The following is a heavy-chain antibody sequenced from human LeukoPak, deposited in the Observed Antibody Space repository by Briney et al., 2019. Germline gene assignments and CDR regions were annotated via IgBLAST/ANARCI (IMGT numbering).Heavy chain of an antibody. Sequence: GASVKVSCKASGYTFTSYGISWVRQAPGQGLEWMGWISAYNGNTNYAQKLQGRVTMTTDTSTSTAYMELRSLRSDDTAVYYCTRDCSSTSCYEGVVYFDYWGQGTLVTVSS. D-gene: IGHD2-2*01. CDR2: ISAYNGNT. CDR1: GYTFTSYG. CDR3: TRDCSSTSCYEGVVYFDY. V-gene: IGHV1-18*01. J-gene: IGHJ4*02.